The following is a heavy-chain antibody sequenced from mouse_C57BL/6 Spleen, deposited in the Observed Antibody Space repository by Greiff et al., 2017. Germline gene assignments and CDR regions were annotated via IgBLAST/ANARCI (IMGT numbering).Heavy chain of an antibody. Sequence: EVQLQQSGAELVKPGASVKLSCTASGFNIKDYYMHWVKQRTEQGLEWIGRIDPEDGETQYAPKFQGTATITADTSSNTAYLQLSSLTSEDTAVYYCARFDYYGSTYWGQDTTHTVT. D-gene: IGHD1-1*01. CDR2: IDPEDGET. CDR1: GFNIKDYY. CDR3: ARFDYYGSTY. J-gene: IGHJ2*01. V-gene: IGHV14-2*01.